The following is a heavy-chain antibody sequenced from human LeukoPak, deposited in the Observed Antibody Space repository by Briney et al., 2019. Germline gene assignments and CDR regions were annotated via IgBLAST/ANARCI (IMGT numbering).Heavy chain of an antibody. V-gene: IGHV3-23*01. CDR3: AKGHEQQLALSDY. CDR1: GFTFSSYA. Sequence: GGPLRLSCAASGFTFSSYAMSWVRQAPGKGLEWVSAISGSGGSTYYADSVKGRFTISRDNSKNTLYLQMNSLRAEDTAVYYCAKGHEQQLALSDYWGQGTLVTVSS. CDR2: ISGSGGST. J-gene: IGHJ4*02. D-gene: IGHD6-13*01.